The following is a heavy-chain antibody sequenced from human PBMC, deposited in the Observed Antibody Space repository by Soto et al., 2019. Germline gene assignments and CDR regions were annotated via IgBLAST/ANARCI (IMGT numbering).Heavy chain of an antibody. CDR2: IYYSGST. CDR3: ARGYSSSWEYYFDY. J-gene: IGHJ4*02. CDR1: GGSVSSGSYY. Sequence: PSETLSLTCTVSGGSVSSGSYYWSWIRQPPGKGLEWIGYIYYSGSTNYNPSLKSRVTISVDTSKNQFSLKLSSVTAADTAVYYCARGYSSSWEYYFDYWGQGTLVTVSS. V-gene: IGHV4-61*01. D-gene: IGHD6-13*01.